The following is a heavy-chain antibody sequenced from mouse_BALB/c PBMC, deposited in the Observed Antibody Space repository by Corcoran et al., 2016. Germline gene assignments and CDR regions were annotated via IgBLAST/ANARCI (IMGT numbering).Heavy chain of an antibody. J-gene: IGHJ3*01. D-gene: IGHD2-1*01. CDR3: ALYGSWFAY. CDR2: IDPANGHT. Sequence: EVPLQQSGAELVKPGASVKLSCTASGFNIKDTYMPWVKQRPEQGLEWVGRIDPANGHTKYDPMFQGKATITADTSSNTAYLQLSSLTSEDTAVYYCALYGSWFAYWGQGTLVTVSA. V-gene: IGHV14-3*02. CDR1: GFNIKDTY.